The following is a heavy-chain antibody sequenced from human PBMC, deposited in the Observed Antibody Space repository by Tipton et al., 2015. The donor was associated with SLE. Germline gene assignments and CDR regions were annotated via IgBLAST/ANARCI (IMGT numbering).Heavy chain of an antibody. CDR3: ARSKESSRYYYYYYMDV. V-gene: IGHV4-38-2*02. D-gene: IGHD6-13*01. J-gene: IGHJ6*03. CDR2: IYHSGTT. Sequence: TLSLTCTVSGYSISGGYYWGWIRQPPGKGLEWIGNIYHSGTTYYTPSLKSRITISVDTSKNQFSLNLTSVTAADTAVYYCARSKESSRYYYYYYMDVWGKGTTVTVSS. CDR1: GYSISGGYY.